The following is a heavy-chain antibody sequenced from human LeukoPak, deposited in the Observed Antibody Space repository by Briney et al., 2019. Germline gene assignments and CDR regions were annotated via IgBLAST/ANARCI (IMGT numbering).Heavy chain of an antibody. J-gene: IGHJ4*02. CDR2: IRSSSSYI. Sequence: GGSLRLSCAASGFTFSSYSMNWVRQAPGKGLEWVSSIRSSSSYICYGDSVKGRFTISRDNAKTSLYLQMNSLRAEDTAVYYCARHLSGITGYTYGRGIDYWGQGTLVTVSS. D-gene: IGHD5-18*01. CDR3: ARHLSGITGYTYGRGIDY. CDR1: GFTFSSYS. V-gene: IGHV3-21*01.